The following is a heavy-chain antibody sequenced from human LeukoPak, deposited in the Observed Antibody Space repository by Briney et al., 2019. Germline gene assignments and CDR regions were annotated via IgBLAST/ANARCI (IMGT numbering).Heavy chain of an antibody. Sequence: GGSLRLSCAASGFTFSRYAMSWVRQAPGKGLEWVSAISGSGGSTYYADSVKGRFTISRDNSKNTLCLQMNSLRAEDTAVFYCAKDYYYGSGSYYTEFDYWGQGTLVTVSS. D-gene: IGHD3-10*01. V-gene: IGHV3-23*01. CDR3: AKDYYYGSGSYYTEFDY. CDR2: ISGSGGST. J-gene: IGHJ4*02. CDR1: GFTFSRYA.